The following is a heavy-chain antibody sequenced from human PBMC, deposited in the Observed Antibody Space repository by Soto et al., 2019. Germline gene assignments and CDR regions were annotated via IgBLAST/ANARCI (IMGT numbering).Heavy chain of an antibody. J-gene: IGHJ4*02. CDR2: ISGSGGST. V-gene: IGHV3-23*01. CDR1: GFTFSSYG. Sequence: EVQLLESGGGSVQPGGSLRLCCAASGFTFSSYGMSWVRQAPGKGLEWVSGISGSGGSTYYADSVKGRFTISRDNSNNTLYLQMNSLRAEDTAVYYCAKRTTDWYNHFDSWGQGTLVTVSS. D-gene: IGHD1-1*01. CDR3: AKRTTDWYNHFDS.